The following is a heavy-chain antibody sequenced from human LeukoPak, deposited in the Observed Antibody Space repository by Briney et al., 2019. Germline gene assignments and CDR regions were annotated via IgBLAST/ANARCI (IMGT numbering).Heavy chain of an antibody. CDR3: ARHVWFALDY. J-gene: IGHJ4*02. Sequence: GEPLKISCKGSGYSFTSYWIGWVRQMPGKGLEWMGIINPGDADTRYSPSFQGQVTISADKSISTAYLQWSSLKASDTAMYYCARHVWFALDYWGQGTLDTLPS. CDR2: INPGDADT. D-gene: IGHD3-10*01. CDR1: GYSFTSYW. V-gene: IGHV5-51*01.